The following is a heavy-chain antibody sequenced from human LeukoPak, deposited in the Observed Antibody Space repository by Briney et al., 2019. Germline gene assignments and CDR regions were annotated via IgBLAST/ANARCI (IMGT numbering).Heavy chain of an antibody. CDR1: GYTLTELS. J-gene: IGHJ5*02. V-gene: IGHV1-24*01. Sequence: ASVKVSCKVSGYTLTELSMHWVRQAPGKGLEWMGGFDPEDGETIYAQKSQGRVTMTEDISTDTAYMELSSLRSEDTAVYYCATGYCSSTSCFFNWFDPWGQGTLVTVSS. CDR3: ATGYCSSTSCFFNWFDP. D-gene: IGHD2-2*01. CDR2: FDPEDGET.